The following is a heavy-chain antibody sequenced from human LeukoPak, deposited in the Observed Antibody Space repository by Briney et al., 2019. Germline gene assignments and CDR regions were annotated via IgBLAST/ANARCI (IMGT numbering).Heavy chain of an antibody. Sequence: GGSLRLSCVASGFTFSSYWMTWVRQAPGKGLEWVGNIKQDGSEKYYVGSVMGRFTISRDNAKNSLYLQMNSLRAEDTAVYYCVRDFRFLDDYWGQGTLVTVSS. CDR1: GFTFSSYW. J-gene: IGHJ4*02. V-gene: IGHV3-7*01. D-gene: IGHD3-3*01. CDR2: IKQDGSEK. CDR3: VRDFRFLDDY.